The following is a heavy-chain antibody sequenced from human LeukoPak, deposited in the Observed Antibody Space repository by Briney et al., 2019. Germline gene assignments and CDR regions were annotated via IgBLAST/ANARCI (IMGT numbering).Heavy chain of an antibody. Sequence: PSETLSLTCTVSGDSISSYYWSWIRQPPGKGLEWIGYIYYSGSTNYNPSLKSRVTISVDTSKNQFSLKLSSVTAADTAVYYCARHTVRLGAFDIWGQGTMVTVSS. V-gene: IGHV4-59*08. CDR1: GDSISSYY. CDR3: ARHTVRLGAFDI. CDR2: IYYSGST. J-gene: IGHJ3*02. D-gene: IGHD3-10*01.